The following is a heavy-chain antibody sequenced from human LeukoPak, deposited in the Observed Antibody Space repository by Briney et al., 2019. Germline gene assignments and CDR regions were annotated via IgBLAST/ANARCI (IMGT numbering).Heavy chain of an antibody. D-gene: IGHD2-2*01. CDR1: GYTFTSYG. CDR2: ISAYSGNT. V-gene: IGHV1-18*04. J-gene: IGHJ4*02. Sequence: WASVKVSCKASGYTFTSYGITWVRQAPGQGLEWMGWISAYSGNTNYAQKLQGRVTMTTDTSTSTAYMELRSLRSDDTAVYFCARDQGGYCTSTTCYGSDYWGQGTLVTVSS. CDR3: ARDQGGYCTSTTCYGSDY.